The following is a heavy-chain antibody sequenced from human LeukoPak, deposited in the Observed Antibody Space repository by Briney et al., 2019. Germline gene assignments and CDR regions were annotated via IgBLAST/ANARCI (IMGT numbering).Heavy chain of an antibody. CDR1: GGSISNYY. D-gene: IGHD4-11*01. J-gene: IGHJ4*02. CDR2: IYSSGST. V-gene: IGHV4-4*07. Sequence: SETLSLTCTVSGGSISNYYWNWIRQPAGKGLEWIGHIYSSGSTNYNPSLKSRVTMSVDTSKNQFSLKLSSVTAADTAVYFCARDFGYSKSPFDYWGQGTLVTVSS. CDR3: ARDFGYSKSPFDY.